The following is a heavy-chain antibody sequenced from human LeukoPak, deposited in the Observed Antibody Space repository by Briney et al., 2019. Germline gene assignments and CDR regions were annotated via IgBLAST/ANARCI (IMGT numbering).Heavy chain of an antibody. CDR3: AKDKRYSYGIFDY. CDR2: IRYDGSNK. J-gene: IGHJ4*02. V-gene: IGHV3-30*02. CDR1: GFTFSSYG. D-gene: IGHD5-18*01. Sequence: GGSLRLSFAASGFTFSSYGMHWVRQAPGKGLEWVAFIRYDGSNKYYADSVKGRFTVSRDNSKNTLYLQMNSLGAEDTAVYYCAKDKRYSYGIFDYWGQGTLVTVSS.